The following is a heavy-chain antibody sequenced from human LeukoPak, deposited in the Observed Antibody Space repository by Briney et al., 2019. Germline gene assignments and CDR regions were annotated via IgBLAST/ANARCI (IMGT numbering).Heavy chain of an antibody. J-gene: IGHJ3*01. D-gene: IGHD4-17*01. CDR3: AKRRGDYV. CDR1: GFTFSSYA. V-gene: IGHV3-30-3*02. CDR2: ISYDGSNK. Sequence: GGSLRLSCAASGFTFSSYAMHWVRQAPGKGLEWVAVISYDGSNKYYADSVKGRFTISRDNSKNTLYLQMNSLRAEDTAVYYCAKRRGDYVWGQGTMVTVSS.